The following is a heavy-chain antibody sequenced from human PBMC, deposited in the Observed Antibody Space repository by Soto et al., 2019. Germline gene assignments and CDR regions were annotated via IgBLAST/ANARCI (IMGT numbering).Heavy chain of an antibody. CDR1: GYTFTSYY. V-gene: IGHV1-46*03. J-gene: IGHJ4*02. CDR3: TMRVGMDY. CDR2: INPSGGST. D-gene: IGHD1-26*01. Sequence: QVQLVQSGAEVKKPGASVKVSCKASGYTFTSYYIHWVRQAPGQGLEWMGRINPSGGSTNYAEKFQGRATMTRDTSTSTLYMDLRSLRTEDTAVYYCTMRVGMDYWGQGTRVTVSS.